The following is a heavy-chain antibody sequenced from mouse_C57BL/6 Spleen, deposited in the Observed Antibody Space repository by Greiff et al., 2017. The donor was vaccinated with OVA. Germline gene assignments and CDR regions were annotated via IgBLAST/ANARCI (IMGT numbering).Heavy chain of an antibody. D-gene: IGHD2-4*01. CDR1: GYAFSSSW. Sequence: VQLQQSGPELVKPGASVKISCKASGYAFSSSWMNWVKQRPGKGLEWIGRIYPGDGDTNYNGKFKGKATLTADKSSSTAYMQLSSLTSKDSAVYVCARRDYDYDGDFDDWGQGTTLTVSS. CDR2: IYPGDGDT. CDR3: ARRDYDYDGDFDD. J-gene: IGHJ2*01. V-gene: IGHV1-82*01.